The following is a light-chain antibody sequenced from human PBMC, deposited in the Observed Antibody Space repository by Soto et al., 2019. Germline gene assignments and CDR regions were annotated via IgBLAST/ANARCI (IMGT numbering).Light chain of an antibody. J-gene: IGLJ2*01. CDR2: EVT. CDR3: SSYAGSTPVV. CDR1: SSDVGGYNY. V-gene: IGLV2-8*01. Sequence: QSALSQPPSASGSPGQSVTISCTGTSSDVGGYNYVSWYQQHPGKAPKLMIYEVTKRPSGVPDRFSGSKSGNTASLTVSGLQAEDDSDYYCSSYAGSTPVVFGGGTQLTVL.